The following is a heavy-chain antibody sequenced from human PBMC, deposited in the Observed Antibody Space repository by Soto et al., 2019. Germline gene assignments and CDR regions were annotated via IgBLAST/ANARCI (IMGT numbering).Heavy chain of an antibody. CDR1: GFTFGDFG. CDR3: RRHVEDFANYKFYYCLSV. D-gene: IGHD3-22*01. V-gene: IGHV3-33*01. Sequence: GGSLRLSCVTSGFTFGDFGFHWVRQAPGKGLEWVALICFGGIKINYAESVKGRFTISRDHSKNTVYLQLTNLTAEDTAVYYCRRHVEDFANYKFYYCLSVWGQGTMVTVSS. CDR2: ICFGGIKI. J-gene: IGHJ4*01.